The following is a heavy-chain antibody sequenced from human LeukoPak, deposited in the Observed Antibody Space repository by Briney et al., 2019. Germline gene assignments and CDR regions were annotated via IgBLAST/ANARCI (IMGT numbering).Heavy chain of an antibody. V-gene: IGHV3-30*04. Sequence: PGRSLRLSCAASGFTFSSYAMRWVRRAPGKGLEWVAVISNDGSDKYYADSVKGRFTISRDNFKNTLYLEVSSLRVEDTAIYYCATEKVGYFVGYWGQGTLVTVSS. J-gene: IGHJ4*02. CDR3: ATEKVGYFVGY. CDR1: GFTFSSYA. CDR2: ISNDGSDK. D-gene: IGHD2-21*01.